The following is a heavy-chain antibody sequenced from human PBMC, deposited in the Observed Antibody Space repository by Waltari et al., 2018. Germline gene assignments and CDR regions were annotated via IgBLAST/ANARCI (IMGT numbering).Heavy chain of an antibody. CDR3: ARAGRYCSSTSCLRWFDP. J-gene: IGHJ5*02. V-gene: IGHV4-34*01. Sequence: QVQLQQWGAGLLKPSETLSLTCAVYGGSFSGYYWSWIRPPPGKGLEWIGEINHSGSTNYNPSLKSRVTISVDTSKNQFSLKLSSVTAADTAVYYCARAGRYCSSTSCLRWFDPWGQGTLVTVSS. D-gene: IGHD2-2*01. CDR2: INHSGST. CDR1: GGSFSGYY.